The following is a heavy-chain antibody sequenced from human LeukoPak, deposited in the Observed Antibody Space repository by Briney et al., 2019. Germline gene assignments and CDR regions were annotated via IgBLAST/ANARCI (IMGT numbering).Heavy chain of an antibody. CDR2: ISGSGGST. Sequence: GGSLRLSCAASGFTFSSYGMSWVRQAPGKGLEWVSAISGSGGSTYYADSVKGRFTISRDNSKNTLYLQMNSLRAEDTAVYYCAKGYRTKGLIRYYYDSSGYYLVYWGQGTLVTVSS. J-gene: IGHJ4*02. CDR3: AKGYRTKGLIRYYYDSSGYYLVY. D-gene: IGHD3-22*01. CDR1: GFTFSSYG. V-gene: IGHV3-23*01.